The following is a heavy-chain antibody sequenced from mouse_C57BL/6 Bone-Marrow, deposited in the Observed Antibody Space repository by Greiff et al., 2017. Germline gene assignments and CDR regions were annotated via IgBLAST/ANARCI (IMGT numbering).Heavy chain of an antibody. D-gene: IGHD1-1*01. J-gene: IGHJ4*01. CDR2: IYPRSGNT. Sequence: QVQLQQSGAELARPGASVKPSCKASGYTFTSYGISWVKQRTGQGLEWIGEIYPRSGNTYYNEKFKGKATLTADKSSSTAYMELRSLTSEDSAVYFCARRTYYYGSSHLYYYAMDYWGQGTSVTVSS. CDR3: ARRTYYYGSSHLYYYAMDY. V-gene: IGHV1-81*01. CDR1: GYTFTSYG.